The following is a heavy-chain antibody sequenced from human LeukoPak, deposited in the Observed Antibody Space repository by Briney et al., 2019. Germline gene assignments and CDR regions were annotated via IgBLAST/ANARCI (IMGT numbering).Heavy chain of an antibody. V-gene: IGHV3-48*03. D-gene: IGHD4-17*01. CDR3: AKLDYGDYRGAFDI. CDR2: ISSSGSTI. Sequence: GGSLRLSCAASGFTFSSYEMNWVRQAPGKGLEWVSYISSSGSTIYYADSVKGRFTISRDNAKNSLYLQMNSLRAEDTAVYYCAKLDYGDYRGAFDIWRQGTMVTVSS. J-gene: IGHJ3*02. CDR1: GFTFSSYE.